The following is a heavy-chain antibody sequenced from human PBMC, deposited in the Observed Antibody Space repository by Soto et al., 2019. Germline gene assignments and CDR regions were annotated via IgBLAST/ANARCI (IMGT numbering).Heavy chain of an antibody. CDR3: ARDFKESQYYYYCMDV. Sequence: EVQLVESGGGLVKPGGSLRLSCVVSGFTFSSYSMNWVRQAPGKGLEWVSSISSSSIYTYYADSVKGRFTISRDTAKNSVYLQMNSLRAEDTAVYYCARDFKESQYYYYCMDVWGKGTTVTVSS. D-gene: IGHD3-10*01. CDR1: GFTFSSYS. V-gene: IGHV3-21*06. CDR2: ISSSSIYT. J-gene: IGHJ6*03.